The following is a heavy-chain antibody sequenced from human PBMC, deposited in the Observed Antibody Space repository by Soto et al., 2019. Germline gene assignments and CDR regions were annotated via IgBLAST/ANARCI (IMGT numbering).Heavy chain of an antibody. CDR1: GGSFSGYY. D-gene: IGHD6-6*01. J-gene: IGHJ4*02. CDR3: ASIEYSSSLS. Sequence: PSETLSLTCAVYGGSFSGYYWSWIRQPPGKGLEWIGEINHSGSTNYNPSLKSRVTISVDTSKNQFSLKLSSVTAADTAVYYCASIEYSSSLSWGQGTLVTVSS. V-gene: IGHV4-34*01. CDR2: INHSGST.